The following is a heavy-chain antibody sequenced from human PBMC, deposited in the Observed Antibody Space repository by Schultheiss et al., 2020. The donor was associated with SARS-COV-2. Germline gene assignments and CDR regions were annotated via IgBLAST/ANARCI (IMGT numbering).Heavy chain of an antibody. D-gene: IGHD5-18*01. J-gene: IGHJ4*02. CDR1: GGSFSGYY. Sequence: SETLSLTCAVYGGSFSGYYWSWIRQPPGKGLEWIGEINHSGSTNYNPSLKSRVTISVDTSKNQFSLKLSSVTAADTAVYYCARDGVQLWSRPFDYWGQGTLVTVSS. CDR2: INHSGST. V-gene: IGHV4-34*01. CDR3: ARDGVQLWSRPFDY.